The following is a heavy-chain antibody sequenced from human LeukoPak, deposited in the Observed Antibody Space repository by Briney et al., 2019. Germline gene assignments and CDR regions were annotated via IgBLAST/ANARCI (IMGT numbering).Heavy chain of an antibody. D-gene: IGHD3-10*01. J-gene: IGHJ4*02. CDR2: IIPILGIA. CDR1: GGTFSSYA. Sequence: SVKVSCKASGGTFSSYAISWVRQAPGQGLEWMGRIIPILGIANYAQKFQGRVTIIADKSTSTAYMELSSLRSEDTAVYYCARDRGMVRGVTALDYWGQGTLVTVSS. CDR3: ARDRGMVRGVTALDY. V-gene: IGHV1-69*04.